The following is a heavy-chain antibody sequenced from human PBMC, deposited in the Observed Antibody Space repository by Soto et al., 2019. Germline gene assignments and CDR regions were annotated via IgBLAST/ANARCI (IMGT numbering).Heavy chain of an antibody. J-gene: IGHJ6*02. D-gene: IGHD5-12*01. CDR1: GGSISSGGYY. CDR2: IYYSGST. V-gene: IGHV4-31*03. Sequence: PSETLSLTCTVSGGSISSGGYYWSWIRQHPGKGLEWIGYIYYSGSTYYNPSLKSRVTISVDTSKNQFSLKLSSVTAADTAVYYCARDRMVATSYYGMDVWGQGTTVTVSS. CDR3: ARDRMVATSYYGMDV.